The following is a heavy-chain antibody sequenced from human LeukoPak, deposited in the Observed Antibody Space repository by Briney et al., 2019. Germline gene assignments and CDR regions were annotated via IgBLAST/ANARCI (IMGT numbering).Heavy chain of an antibody. Sequence: GGSLRLSCAASGFTFSSYSMNLVHQAPEKRLEWVSSISSNSSYIYYADSVKGRFTISRDNAKNSLYLQMNSLRAEDTAVYYCARDLSYDILTPNWFDPWGQGTLVTVSS. CDR2: ISSNSSYI. J-gene: IGHJ5*02. D-gene: IGHD3-9*01. V-gene: IGHV3-21*01. CDR1: GFTFSSYS. CDR3: ARDLSYDILTPNWFDP.